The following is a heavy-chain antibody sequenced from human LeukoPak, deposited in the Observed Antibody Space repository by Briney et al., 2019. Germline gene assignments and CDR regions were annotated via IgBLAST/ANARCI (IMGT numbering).Heavy chain of an antibody. CDR3: ATLRFLEWYPSMDV. CDR2: FDPEDGET. J-gene: IGHJ6*02. D-gene: IGHD3-3*01. CDR1: GYTLTELS. Sequence: ASVKVSCKVSGYTLTELSMHWVRQAPGKGLEWMGGFDPEDGETIYAQKFQGRVTMTEDTSTDTAYMELSSLRFEDTAVYYCATLRFLEWYPSMDVWGQGTTVTVSS. V-gene: IGHV1-24*01.